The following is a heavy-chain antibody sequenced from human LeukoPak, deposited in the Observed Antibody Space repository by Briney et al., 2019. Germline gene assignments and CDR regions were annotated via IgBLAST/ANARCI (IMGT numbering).Heavy chain of an antibody. CDR2: IRYDGSNK. V-gene: IGHV3-30*02. Sequence: GGSLRLSCAASGFIFSTCGMHWVRQAPGKGLEWVAFIRYDGSNKYYAGSVKGRFTISRDNSKNTLYLQMNSLRAEDTAVYYCAKDRSDYGDYWGQGTLVTVSS. CDR3: AKDRSDYGDY. CDR1: GFIFSTCG. J-gene: IGHJ4*02. D-gene: IGHD1-26*01.